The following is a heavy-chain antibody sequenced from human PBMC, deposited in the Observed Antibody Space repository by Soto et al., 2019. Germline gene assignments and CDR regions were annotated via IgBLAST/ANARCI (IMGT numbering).Heavy chain of an antibody. V-gene: IGHV3-30-3*01. CDR3: ARDIRRGGWYGGVDAFDI. CDR2: ISYDGSNK. Sequence: GGSLRLSCAASGFTFSSYAMHWVRQAPGKGLEWVAVISYDGSNKYYADSVKGRFTISRDNSKNTLYLQMNSLRAEDTAVYYFARDIRRGGWYGGVDAFDIWGQGKMVTVSS. D-gene: IGHD6-19*01. J-gene: IGHJ3*02. CDR1: GFTFSSYA.